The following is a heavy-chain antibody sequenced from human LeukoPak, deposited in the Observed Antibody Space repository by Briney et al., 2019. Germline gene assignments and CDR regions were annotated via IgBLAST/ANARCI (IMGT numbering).Heavy chain of an antibody. CDR3: ASPARPYYYDSSGYDYYGMDV. D-gene: IGHD3-22*01. Sequence: ASVKVSCTASGGTFSSYAISWVRQAPGQGLEWMGGIIPIFGTANYAQKFQGRVTITADESTSTAYMELSSLRSEDTAVYYCASPARPYYYDSSGYDYYGMDVWGQGTTVTVSS. CDR2: IIPIFGTA. V-gene: IGHV1-69*13. J-gene: IGHJ6*02. CDR1: GGTFSSYA.